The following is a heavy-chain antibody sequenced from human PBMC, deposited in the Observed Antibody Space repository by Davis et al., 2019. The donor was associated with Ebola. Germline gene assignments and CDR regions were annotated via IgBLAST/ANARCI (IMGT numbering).Heavy chain of an antibody. CDR2: ISWNSGSI. CDR3: AKDNTYSSGNARDY. D-gene: IGHD6-19*01. Sequence: PGGSLRLSCAASGFTFDDYAMHWVRQAPGKGLEWVSGISWNSGSIGYADSVKGRFTISRDNAKKSLYLQMNSLRAEDTALYYCAKDNTYSSGNARDYWGQGTLVTVSS. J-gene: IGHJ4*02. CDR1: GFTFDDYA. V-gene: IGHV3-9*01.